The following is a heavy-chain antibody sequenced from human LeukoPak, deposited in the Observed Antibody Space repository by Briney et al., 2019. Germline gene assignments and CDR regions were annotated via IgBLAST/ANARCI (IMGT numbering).Heavy chain of an antibody. CDR3: ARDLFIATSGEGPGY. J-gene: IGHJ4*02. V-gene: IGHV1-46*01. Sequence: ASVKVSCKASGYTFTSYYIHWVRQAPGQGLEWMGIINPSGGSTTYAQKFQDRVTMTGDTSTSTVYVELSSLRSEDTAVYYCARDLFIATSGEGPGYWGQGTLVTVSS. CDR1: GYTFTSYY. CDR2: INPSGGST. D-gene: IGHD6-13*01.